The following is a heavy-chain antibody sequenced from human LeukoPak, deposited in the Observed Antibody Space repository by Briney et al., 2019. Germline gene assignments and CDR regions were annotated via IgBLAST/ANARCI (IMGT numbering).Heavy chain of an antibody. CDR2: IKEDGSEK. CDR1: GFSFSRYW. D-gene: IGHD2-15*01. J-gene: IGHJ5*02. CDR3: AREGGYCSGGRCYFWFDP. Sequence: GGSLRLSCAASGFSFSRYWMSWVRQARGKGLEWVANIKEDGSEKYYVDSVNGRFTISRDNAKNSLYLQMNSLRAADTAVYYCAREGGYCSGGRCYFWFDPWGQGTLVTVSS. V-gene: IGHV3-7*05.